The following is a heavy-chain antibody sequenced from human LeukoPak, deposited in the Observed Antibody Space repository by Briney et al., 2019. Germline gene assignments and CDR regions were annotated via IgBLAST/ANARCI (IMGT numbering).Heavy chain of an antibody. CDR2: ISSSSTI. CDR1: GFTFCSYS. Sequence: PGGSLRLSCAASGFTFCSYSMKWVRQAPGKGLVWASYISSSSTIYYADSVKGRFTISRDNAKNSLYLQINSLRAEDTAVYYCAREVAYYYDSSGYYYGKYFDYWGQGTLVTVSS. V-gene: IGHV3-48*01. CDR3: AREVAYYYDSSGYYYGKYFDY. J-gene: IGHJ4*02. D-gene: IGHD3-22*01.